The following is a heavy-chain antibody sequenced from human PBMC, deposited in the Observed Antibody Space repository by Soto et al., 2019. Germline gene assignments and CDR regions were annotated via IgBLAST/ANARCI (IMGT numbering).Heavy chain of an antibody. CDR3: ARDRTVPVQTSLYYYMDA. Sequence: GASVNVSCKASGGTFTSYIISWVRQAPGQGLEWMGRIIPILGIANYAQKFQGRVTITADKSTSTAYMKLSSLRSEDTAVYYCARDRTVPVQTSLYYYMDAWGKGTTVTVS. CDR1: GGTFTSYI. J-gene: IGHJ6*03. V-gene: IGHV1-69*04. D-gene: IGHD1-1*01. CDR2: IIPILGIA.